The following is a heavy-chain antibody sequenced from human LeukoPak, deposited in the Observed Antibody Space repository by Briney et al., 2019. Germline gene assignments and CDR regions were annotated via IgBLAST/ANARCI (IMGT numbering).Heavy chain of an antibody. CDR1: GGSISSYY. D-gene: IGHD3-22*01. J-gene: IGHJ5*02. CDR2: IYYSGST. Sequence: SEILSLTCTVSGGSISSYYWSWIRQPPGKGLEWIGYIYYSGSTNYNPSLKGRVTISVDTSKNQFSLKLSSVTAADTAVYYCARGSAPIYYDVWFDPWGQGTLVTVSS. CDR3: ARGSAPIYYDVWFDP. V-gene: IGHV4-59*01.